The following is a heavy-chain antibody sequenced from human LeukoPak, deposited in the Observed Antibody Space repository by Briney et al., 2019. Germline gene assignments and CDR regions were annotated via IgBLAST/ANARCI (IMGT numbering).Heavy chain of an antibody. V-gene: IGHV4-39*02. CDR1: GGSISSSSYY. D-gene: IGHD6-6*01. J-gene: IGHJ6*03. Sequence: PSETLSLTCTVSGGSISSSSYYWGWIRQPPGKGLEWIGSIYYSGSTYYNPSLKSRVTISVDTSKNQFSLKLSSVTAADTAVYYCAREKQLGDYYMDVWGKGTTVTVSS. CDR2: IYYSGST. CDR3: AREKQLGDYYMDV.